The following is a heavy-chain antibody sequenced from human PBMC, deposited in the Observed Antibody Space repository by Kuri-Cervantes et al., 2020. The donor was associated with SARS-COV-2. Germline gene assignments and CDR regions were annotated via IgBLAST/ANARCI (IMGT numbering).Heavy chain of an antibody. V-gene: IGHV3-21*01. CDR3: ASDFWSGYYTLGSRVGY. J-gene: IGHJ4*02. D-gene: IGHD3-3*01. CDR2: ISSSSYI. CDR1: GFTFSSYS. Sequence: GESLKISCSASGFTFSSYSMNWVRQAPGKGLEWVSSISSSSYIYYADSVKGRFTISRDNAKNSLYLQMNSLRAEDTAVYYCASDFWSGYYTLGSRVGYWGQGTLVTVSS.